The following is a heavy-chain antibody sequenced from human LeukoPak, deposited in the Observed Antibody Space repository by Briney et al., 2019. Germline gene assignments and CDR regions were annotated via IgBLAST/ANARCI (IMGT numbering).Heavy chain of an antibody. J-gene: IGHJ3*02. CDR1: GFTFSSYS. CDR3: ARDNPALTMKGAFDI. V-gene: IGHV3-48*01. Sequence: GGSLRLSCAASGFTFSSYSMNWVRQAPGKGLEWVSYISSSSSTIYYADSVKGRFAISRDNAKNSLYLQMNSLRAEDTAVYYCARDNPALTMKGAFDIWGQGTMVTVSS. CDR2: ISSSSSTI. D-gene: IGHD3-22*01.